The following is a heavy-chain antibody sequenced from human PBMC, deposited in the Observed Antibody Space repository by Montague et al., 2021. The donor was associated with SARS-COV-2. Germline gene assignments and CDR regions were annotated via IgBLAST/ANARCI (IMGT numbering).Heavy chain of an antibody. Sequence: SETLSLTCAVYGGSFSDYKWTWIRQSPGQGLEWLGQISHSGSANYNPSLKSRVTISVATAKNQFSLKLTSVNVVDTAVSYCTGGAPVYWGQGTLVTVSS. V-gene: IGHV4-34*01. CDR2: ISHSGSA. J-gene: IGHJ4*02. CDR1: GGSFSDYK. CDR3: TGGAPVY.